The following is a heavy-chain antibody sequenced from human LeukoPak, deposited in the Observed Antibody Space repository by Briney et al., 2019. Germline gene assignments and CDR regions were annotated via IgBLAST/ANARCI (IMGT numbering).Heavy chain of an antibody. Sequence: SETLSLTCAVSGGSISSSNWWSWVRQPPGKGLEWIGEIYHSGNTNYNPSLKSRVTISVDKSKNQFSLRLSSVTAADTAVYYCARSYDSSGYYSGWGQGTLVTVSS. CDR2: IYHSGNT. J-gene: IGHJ4*02. CDR3: ARSYDSSGYYSG. CDR1: GGSISSSNW. D-gene: IGHD3-22*01. V-gene: IGHV4-4*02.